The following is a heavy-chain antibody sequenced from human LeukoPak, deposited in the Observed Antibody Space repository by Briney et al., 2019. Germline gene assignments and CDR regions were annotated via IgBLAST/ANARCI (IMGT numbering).Heavy chain of an antibody. CDR3: ARTAPTLAYDY. D-gene: IGHD3-16*01. Sequence: GESLKISCKGSGYSFTSYWIGWVRQMRGKGLEWMGIIYPGDSDTRYSPSFQGQVTIPADKSISTAYLQWSSLKASDTAMYYCARTAPTLAYDYWGQGTLVTVSS. V-gene: IGHV5-51*01. CDR2: IYPGDSDT. CDR1: GYSFTSYW. J-gene: IGHJ4*02.